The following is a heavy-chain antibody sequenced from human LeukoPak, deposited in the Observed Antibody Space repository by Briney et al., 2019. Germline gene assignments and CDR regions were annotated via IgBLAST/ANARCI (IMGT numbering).Heavy chain of an antibody. V-gene: IGHV3-7*01. J-gene: IGHJ4*02. CDR1: GFTFSSYW. CDR2: IKQDGSEK. Sequence: GGSLRLSCAASGFTFSSYWMSWLRQAPGKGLEWVANIKQDGSEKYYVDSVKGRFTISRDNAKNSLYLQMNSLRAEDTAVYYCARSGQRWLQFYYFDYWGQGTLVTVSS. CDR3: ARSGQRWLQFYYFDY. D-gene: IGHD5-24*01.